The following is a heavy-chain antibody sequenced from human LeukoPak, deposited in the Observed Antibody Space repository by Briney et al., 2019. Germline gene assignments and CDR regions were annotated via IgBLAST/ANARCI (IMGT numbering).Heavy chain of an antibody. CDR2: INLDGSDK. CDR1: GFTFTSYW. CDR3: ARVGPLCFGLLNTADV. V-gene: IGHV3-7*01. J-gene: IGHJ3*01. D-gene: IGHD3-10*01. Sequence: PGESLRLSCAASGFTFTSYWMTWVRQAPGKGLEWVANINLDGSDKYYADSVKGRFTISRDNPNTSLYLQMDSLSGEDTAVYYCARVGPLCFGLLNTADVWGQGTLVTVS.